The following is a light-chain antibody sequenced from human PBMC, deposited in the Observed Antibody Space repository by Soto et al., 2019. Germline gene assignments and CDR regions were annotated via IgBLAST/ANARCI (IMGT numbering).Light chain of an antibody. V-gene: IGLV2-14*03. J-gene: IGLJ1*01. CDR3: NSYTSASTDV. CDR1: SSDIGIYNF. CDR2: NVY. Sequence: QSALTQPASVSGSPGQSITIFCTGTSSDIGIYNFVSWYQQHPGKAPKLMIYNVYSRPSGVSSRFSGSKSGNTASLTISWLQAEDDADYYCNSYTSASTDVFGTGTKLTVL.